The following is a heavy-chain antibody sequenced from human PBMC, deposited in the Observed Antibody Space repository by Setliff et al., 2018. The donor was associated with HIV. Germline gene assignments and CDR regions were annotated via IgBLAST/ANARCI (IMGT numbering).Heavy chain of an antibody. J-gene: IGHJ3*01. Sequence: ASVKVSCKALGFLVTGYNVHWVRQAPGHGPEWLGRINPNNGGTNYAQKFQGRVTMSLDTSTSTVYLELKALTSDDTAVYYCVRPRVFDSFDVWGQGTMVTVSS. CDR3: VRPRVFDSFDV. V-gene: IGHV1-2*06. CDR2: INPNNGGT. CDR1: GFLVTGYN.